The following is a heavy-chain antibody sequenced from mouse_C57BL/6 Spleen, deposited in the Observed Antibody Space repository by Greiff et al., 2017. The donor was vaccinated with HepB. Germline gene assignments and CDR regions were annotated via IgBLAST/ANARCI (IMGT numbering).Heavy chain of an antibody. J-gene: IGHJ2*01. CDR3: TTGKASYYFDY. V-gene: IGHV14-1*01. Sequence: VQLQQSGAELVRPGASVKLSCTASGLNIKDYYMHWVKQRPEQGLEWIGRIDPEDGDTEYAPKFQGEATMTADTSSNTAYLQLSSLTSEDTAVYYCTTGKASYYFDYWGQGTTLTVSS. CDR1: GLNIKDYY. D-gene: IGHD6-1*01. CDR2: IDPEDGDT.